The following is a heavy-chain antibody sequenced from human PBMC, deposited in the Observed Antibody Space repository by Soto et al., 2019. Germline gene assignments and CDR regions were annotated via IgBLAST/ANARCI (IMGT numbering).Heavy chain of an antibody. D-gene: IGHD5-12*01. V-gene: IGHV3-23*01. CDR3: AKGPIVATSNWFDP. J-gene: IGHJ5*02. Sequence: EVQLLESGGGLVQPGGSLRLSCAASGFTFSSYAMSWVHQAPGKGLEWVSAISGSGGSTYYADSVKGRFTISRDNSKNTLYLQMNSLRAEDTAVYYWAKGPIVATSNWFDPWGQGTLVTVSS. CDR1: GFTFSSYA. CDR2: ISGSGGST.